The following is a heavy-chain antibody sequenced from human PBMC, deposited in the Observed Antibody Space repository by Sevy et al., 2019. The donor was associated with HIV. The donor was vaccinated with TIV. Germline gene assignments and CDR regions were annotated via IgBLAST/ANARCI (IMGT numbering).Heavy chain of an antibody. Sequence: SSVKVSCKASGYTFTGYYMHWVRQAPGQGLEWMGWINPNSGGTNYAQKFQGWVTMTRHTSISTAYMELSRLRSDDTAVYYCARAPYDNPYYFDYWGQGTLVTVSS. D-gene: IGHD3-22*01. CDR1: GYTFTGYY. CDR3: ARAPYDNPYYFDY. J-gene: IGHJ4*02. CDR2: INPNSGGT. V-gene: IGHV1-2*04.